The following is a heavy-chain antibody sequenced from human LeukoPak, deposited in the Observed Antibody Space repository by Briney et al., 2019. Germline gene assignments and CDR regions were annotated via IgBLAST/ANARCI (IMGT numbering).Heavy chain of an antibody. CDR1: GFTFSSYS. J-gene: IGHJ4*02. CDR3: ARDLRYSYAREYYFDY. CDR2: ISSSSSYI. D-gene: IGHD5-18*01. V-gene: IGHV3-21*01. Sequence: GGSLRLSCAASGFTFSSYSMNWVRQAPGKGLEWVSSISSSSSYIYYADSVKGRFTISRDNAKNSLYLQMNSLRAEDTAVYYRARDLRYSYAREYYFDYWGQGTLVTVSS.